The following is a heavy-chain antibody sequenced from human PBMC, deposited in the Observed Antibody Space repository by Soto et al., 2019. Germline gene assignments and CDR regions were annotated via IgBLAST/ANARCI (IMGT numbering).Heavy chain of an antibody. CDR3: VKGSSALILYYFDY. CDR2: ISSNGGST. Sequence: GGSLRLSCSASGFTFSSYAMHWVRQAPGKGLEYVSAISSNGGSTYYADSVKGRFTISRDNSKNTLYLQMSSLRAEDTAVYYCVKGSSALILYYFDYWGQGTLVTVSS. V-gene: IGHV3-64D*08. CDR1: GFTFSSYA. J-gene: IGHJ4*02. D-gene: IGHD2-15*01.